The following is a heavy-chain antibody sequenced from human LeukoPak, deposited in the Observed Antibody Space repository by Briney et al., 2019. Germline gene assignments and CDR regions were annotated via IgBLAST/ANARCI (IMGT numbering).Heavy chain of an antibody. CDR1: GFTFSSYT. V-gene: IGHV3-21*01. CDR2: ISSSSSYI. D-gene: IGHD3-3*01. Sequence: PGGSLRLSCAASGFTFSSYTMNWVRQAPGKGLEWVSSISSSSSYIYYADSVKGRFTLSRDNAKNSLYLQMNSLRAEDTAVYYCARVRSWSGQEAYWHQGTLVTVSS. J-gene: IGHJ4*02. CDR3: ARVRSWSGQEAY.